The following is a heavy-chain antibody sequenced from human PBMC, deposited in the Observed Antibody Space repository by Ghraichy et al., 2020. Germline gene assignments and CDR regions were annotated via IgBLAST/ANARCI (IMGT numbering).Heavy chain of an antibody. V-gene: IGHV3-15*01. CDR1: GFTFSNAW. J-gene: IGHJ4*02. Sequence: GGSRRLSCAAAGFTFSNAWMSWVRQVPGKGLEWVGRIKSKTEGGTTDYAAPVKGRFTISRDDSKNTLYLQMNSLKTEDTAVYYCTRYCSSTSCYRPIWGQGTLVTVSS. D-gene: IGHD2-2*02. CDR3: TRYCSSTSCYRPI. CDR2: IKSKTEGGTT.